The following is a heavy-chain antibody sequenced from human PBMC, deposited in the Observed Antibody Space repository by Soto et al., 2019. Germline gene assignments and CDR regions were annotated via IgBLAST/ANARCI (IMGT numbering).Heavy chain of an antibody. Sequence: GGSLRLSCAASGFTFSSYWMSWVRQAPGKGLEWVANIKQDGSEKYYVDSVKGRFTISRDNAKNSLYLQMNSLRAEDTAVCYCARKGDWLRLLGTLDIWGQGTMVTVSS. V-gene: IGHV3-7*01. D-gene: IGHD5-12*01. CDR3: ARKGDWLRLLGTLDI. CDR2: IKQDGSEK. CDR1: GFTFSSYW. J-gene: IGHJ3*02.